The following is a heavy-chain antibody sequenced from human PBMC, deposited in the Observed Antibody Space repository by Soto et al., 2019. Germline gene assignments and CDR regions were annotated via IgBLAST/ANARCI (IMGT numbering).Heavy chain of an antibody. J-gene: IGHJ4*02. Sequence: LSLTCSVSGGSISGSYWSWIRQSPGKGLEWLGYVYYTGSTNYSPSLRSRVSISVDTSKNEFSLRLSSVTAADTAVYFCARSVAVPGAHIDYWGQGTQVTSPQ. CDR1: GGSISGSY. D-gene: IGHD6-19*01. V-gene: IGHV4-59*01. CDR2: VYYTGST. CDR3: ARSVAVPGAHIDY.